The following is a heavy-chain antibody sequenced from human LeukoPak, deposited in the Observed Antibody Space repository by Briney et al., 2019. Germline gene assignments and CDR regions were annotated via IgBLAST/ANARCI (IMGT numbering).Heavy chain of an antibody. CDR1: GGSISDYY. Sequence: PSETLSLTCTVSGGSISDYYWSWIRQPAGKGLEWIGRIYTSGSTNYNPSLKSRVTMSVDTSKNQFSLKLSSVTAADTAVYYCARDRHGMSVSDYFDYWGPGTLVTVSS. CDR3: ARDRHGMSVSDYFDY. V-gene: IGHV4-4*07. J-gene: IGHJ4*02. D-gene: IGHD6-19*01. CDR2: IYTSGST.